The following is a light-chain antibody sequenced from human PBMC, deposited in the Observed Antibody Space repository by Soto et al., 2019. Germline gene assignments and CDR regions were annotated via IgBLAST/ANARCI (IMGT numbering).Light chain of an antibody. V-gene: IGLV2-23*02. Sequence: QSALTQPASVSGSPGQSSTISCTGTSSDVGSHNLVSWDQQHPGQAPKLMIYEVSKRPLGVSTRFSASKSGNTASLTISGLQAEDEADYYCCSYGGSRAVFGGGTQLNVL. J-gene: IGLJ7*01. CDR2: EVS. CDR3: CSYGGSRAV. CDR1: SSDVGSHNL.